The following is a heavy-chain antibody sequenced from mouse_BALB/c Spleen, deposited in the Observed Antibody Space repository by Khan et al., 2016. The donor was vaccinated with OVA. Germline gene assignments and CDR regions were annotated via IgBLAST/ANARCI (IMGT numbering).Heavy chain of an antibody. Sequence: VELVESGGGLVQPGGSLKLSCAASGFTFSSNTMSWVRQTPEKRLEWVAYITNGGGSTYYPDTVKGRFTISRDNAKNTLYLQMSSLKSEDTAMYYCARVPTFITTALDYWGQGTSGTVSS. CDR1: GFTFSSNT. V-gene: IGHV5-12-2*01. J-gene: IGHJ4*01. D-gene: IGHD1-2*01. CDR3: ARVPTFITTALDY. CDR2: ITNGGGST.